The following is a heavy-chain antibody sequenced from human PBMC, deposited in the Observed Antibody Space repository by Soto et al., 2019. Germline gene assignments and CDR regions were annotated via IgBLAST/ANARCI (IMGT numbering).Heavy chain of an antibody. CDR3: ARVASTVTTHYYYYGMDV. CDR1: GYTFIGYY. CDR2: INPNSGGT. D-gene: IGHD4-4*01. V-gene: IGHV1-2*02. J-gene: IGHJ6*02. Sequence: VKVSCKASGYTFIGYYMHWVRQAPGQGLEWMGWINPNSGGTNYAQKFQGRVTMTRDTSISTAYMELSRLRSDDTAVYYCARVASTVTTHYYYYGMDVWGQAPTGNVS.